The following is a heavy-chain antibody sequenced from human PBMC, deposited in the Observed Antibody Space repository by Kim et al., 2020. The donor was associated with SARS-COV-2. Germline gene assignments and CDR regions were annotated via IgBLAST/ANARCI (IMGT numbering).Heavy chain of an antibody. Sequence: GESLKISCKGSGYSFTSYWIGWVRQMPGKGLEWMGIIYPGDSDTRYSPSFQGQVTISADKSISTAYLQWSSLKASDTAMYYCAIGELTYDILTGYYPLPIFDYWGQGTLVTVSS. D-gene: IGHD3-9*01. CDR1: GYSFTSYW. J-gene: IGHJ4*02. CDR2: IYPGDSDT. V-gene: IGHV5-51*01. CDR3: AIGELTYDILTGYYPLPIFDY.